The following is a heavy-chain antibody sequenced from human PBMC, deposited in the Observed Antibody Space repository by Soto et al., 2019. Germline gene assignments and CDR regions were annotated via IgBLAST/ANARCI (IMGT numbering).Heavy chain of an antibody. D-gene: IGHD3-16*01. V-gene: IGHV4-34*01. CDR2: INHSGST. J-gene: IGHJ6*02. Sequence: PSETLSLTCAVYGGSFSGYYWSWIRQPPGKGLEWIEEINHSGSTNYNPSLNSRVTISVDTSKNQFSLKLSSVTAADTAVYYCARYGGAIGMDVWGQGTTVTVSS. CDR1: GGSFSGYY. CDR3: ARYGGAIGMDV.